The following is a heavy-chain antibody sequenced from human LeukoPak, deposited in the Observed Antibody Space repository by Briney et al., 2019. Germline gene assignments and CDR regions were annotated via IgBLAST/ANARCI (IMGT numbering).Heavy chain of an antibody. CDR3: ARDQVHYDSSGPQLNAFDI. D-gene: IGHD3-22*01. J-gene: IGHJ3*02. CDR2: IWYDGSNK. V-gene: IGHV3-33*01. Sequence: GGSLRLSCAASGFTFSSYGMHWVRQAPGKGLEWVAVIWYDGSNKYYADSVKGRFTISRDNSKNTLYLQMNSLRAEDTAVYYCARDQVHYDSSGPQLNAFDIWGQGTMVTVSS. CDR1: GFTFSSYG.